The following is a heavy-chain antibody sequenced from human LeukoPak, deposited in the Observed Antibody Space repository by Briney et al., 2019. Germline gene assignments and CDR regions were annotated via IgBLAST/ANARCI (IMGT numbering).Heavy chain of an antibody. D-gene: IGHD3-22*01. CDR1: GFTFSSYA. Sequence: GGSVRLSCAASGFTFSSYAMSWVRQAPGKGLEWVSAISGSGGSTYYADSVKGRFTISRDNSKNTLYLQMNSLRAEDTAVYYCAKSSYYYDSSGYLGYWGQGTLVTVSS. J-gene: IGHJ4*02. CDR3: AKSSYYYDSSGYLGY. V-gene: IGHV3-23*01. CDR2: ISGSGGST.